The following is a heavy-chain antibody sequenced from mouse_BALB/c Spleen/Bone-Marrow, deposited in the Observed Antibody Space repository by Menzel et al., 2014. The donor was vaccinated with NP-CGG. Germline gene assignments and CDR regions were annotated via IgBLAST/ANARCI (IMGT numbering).Heavy chain of an antibody. CDR1: GFAFSGYD. CDR2: ISSGGSNT. CDR3: ARQRGYANAMDY. Sequence: EVQLQESGGGLVKPGGSLKLSCAASGFAFSGYDMSWVRQTPEKRLEWVAYISSGGSNTYYPDTVKGRFTISRDNAKNTLYLQMNSLKSEDTAMYYCARQRGYANAMDYWGQGTSVTVSS. D-gene: IGHD2-2*01. V-gene: IGHV5-12-1*01. J-gene: IGHJ4*01.